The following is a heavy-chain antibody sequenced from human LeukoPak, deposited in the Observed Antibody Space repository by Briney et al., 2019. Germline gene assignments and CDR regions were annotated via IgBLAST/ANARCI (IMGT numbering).Heavy chain of an antibody. D-gene: IGHD1-1*01. J-gene: IGHJ4*02. Sequence: GESLKISCKGSGYSFTSYWIGWVRQMPGKGLECMGIIYPGDSDTRYSPSFQGQVAISADRSISTAYLQWSSLKASDTAMYYCARHETGPYFDYWGQGTLVTVSS. CDR1: GYSFTSYW. CDR2: IYPGDSDT. V-gene: IGHV5-51*01. CDR3: ARHETGPYFDY.